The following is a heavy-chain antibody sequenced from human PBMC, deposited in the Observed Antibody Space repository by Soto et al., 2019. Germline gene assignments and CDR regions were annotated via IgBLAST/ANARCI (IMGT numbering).Heavy chain of an antibody. Sequence: ASVKVSCKASGGTFSSYAISWVRQAPGQGLEWMGGIIPIFGTANYAQKFQGRVTITADESTSTAYMELSSLRSEDTAVYYCARSPLRSYYYYYMDVWGKGTTVTVSS. CDR3: ARSPLRSYYYYYMDV. J-gene: IGHJ6*03. CDR2: IIPIFGTA. CDR1: GGTFSSYA. D-gene: IGHD4-17*01. V-gene: IGHV1-69*13.